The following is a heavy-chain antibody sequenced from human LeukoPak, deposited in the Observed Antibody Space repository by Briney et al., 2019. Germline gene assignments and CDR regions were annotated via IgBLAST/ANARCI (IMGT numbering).Heavy chain of an antibody. CDR1: GGSISSYY. V-gene: IGHV4-59*12. J-gene: IGHJ6*03. Sequence: SETLSLACTVSGGSISSYYWSWIRQPPGKGLEWIGYIYYTGSTNYNPSLKSRVTISVDTSKNQFSLKLSSVTAADTAVYYCARGIAVAESYYMDVWGKGTTVTVSS. CDR3: ARGIAVAESYYMDV. D-gene: IGHD6-19*01. CDR2: IYYTGST.